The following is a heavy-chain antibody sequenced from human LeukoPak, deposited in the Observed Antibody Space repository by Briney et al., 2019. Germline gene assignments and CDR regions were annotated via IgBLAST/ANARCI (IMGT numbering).Heavy chain of an antibody. CDR3: ARDYCTSTTCPNWFDP. D-gene: IGHD2-2*01. CDR2: IYHSGST. Sequence: SETLSLTCAVSGGSISSSYWWSWIRQPPGKGLEWIGEIYHSGSTNYNLSLKSRVTISVGKSKNQFSLKLNSVTAADTAVYYCARDYCTSTTCPNWFDPWGQGTLVTVSS. CDR1: GGSISSSYW. V-gene: IGHV4-4*02. J-gene: IGHJ5*02.